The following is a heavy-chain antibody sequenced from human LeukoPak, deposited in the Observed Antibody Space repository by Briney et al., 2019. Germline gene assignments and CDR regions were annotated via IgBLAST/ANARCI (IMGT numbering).Heavy chain of an antibody. V-gene: IGHV3-74*01. D-gene: IGHD1-26*01. CDR2: ISTDGSTI. Sequence: GESLRLSCAASGLTFSNYWMHWVRQAPGKGLLWVSRISTDGSTIHYADSVKGRFTISRDNAKNTLFLQMNSLRAEDTAVYYCVSTSYSGSKGDYWGQGALVTVSS. CDR3: VSTSYSGSKGDY. J-gene: IGHJ4*02. CDR1: GLTFSNYW.